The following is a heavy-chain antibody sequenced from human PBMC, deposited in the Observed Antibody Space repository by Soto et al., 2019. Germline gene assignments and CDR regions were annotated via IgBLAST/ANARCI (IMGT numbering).Heavy chain of an antibody. CDR3: VRAAKRCFDY. CDR1: GGTYNTFA. Sequence: SVKVSCKASGGTYNTFAISWVRQAPGQGLEWMGGIIPVLGPAFYAQKFQGRVTITADKSTTTAYLELTSLRSEDTAVYYCVRAAKRCFDYWGQGTLVTVSS. CDR2: IIPVLGPA. V-gene: IGHV1-69*10. J-gene: IGHJ4*02.